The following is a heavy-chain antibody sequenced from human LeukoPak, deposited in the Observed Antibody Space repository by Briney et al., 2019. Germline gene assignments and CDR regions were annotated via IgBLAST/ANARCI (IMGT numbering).Heavy chain of an antibody. CDR1: GFTFSDYY. CDR3: ASSYSSGWYVGRGYYFDY. CDR2: ISSSGSTI. D-gene: IGHD6-19*01. V-gene: IGHV3-11*01. Sequence: GGSLRLSCAASGFTFSDYYMSWIRQAPGKGLEWVSYISSSGSTIYYADSVKGRFTISRDNAKNSLYLQMNSLRAEDTAVYYCASSYSSGWYVGRGYYFDYWGQGTLVTVS. J-gene: IGHJ4*02.